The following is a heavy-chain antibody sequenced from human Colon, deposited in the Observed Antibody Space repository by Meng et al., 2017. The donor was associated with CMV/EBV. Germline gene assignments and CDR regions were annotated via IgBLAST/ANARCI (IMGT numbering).Heavy chain of an antibody. CDR3: ARGGLAFCGGDCYRGIDY. J-gene: IGHJ4*02. CDR2: MFYSAVT. Sequence: SDTLSLTCTVPGCSTSSGDYFWSWVRQPPGKGLEWIGYMFYSAVTYYNSCLKSRVTMSLDTSKMQFSLTLSSVTAADTAVYYCARGGLAFCGGDCYRGIDYWGQGTLVTVSS. CDR1: GCSTSSGDYF. V-gene: IGHV4-30-4*02. D-gene: IGHD2-21*01.